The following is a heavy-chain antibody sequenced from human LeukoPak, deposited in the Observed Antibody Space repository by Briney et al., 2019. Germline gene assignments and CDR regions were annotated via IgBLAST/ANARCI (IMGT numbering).Heavy chain of an antibody. CDR2: ISSSSSYI. Sequence: GGSLKLSCAASGFTFSSYSMNWVRQAPGKGLEWVSSISSSSSYIYYADSVKGRFTISRDNAKNSLYLQMNSLRAEDTAVYYCARMVRGVSYYFDYWGQGTLVTVSS. D-gene: IGHD3-10*01. CDR3: ARMVRGVSYYFDY. V-gene: IGHV3-21*01. CDR1: GFTFSSYS. J-gene: IGHJ4*02.